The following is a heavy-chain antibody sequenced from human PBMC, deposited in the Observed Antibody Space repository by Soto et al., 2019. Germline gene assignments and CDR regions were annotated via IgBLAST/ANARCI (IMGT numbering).Heavy chain of an antibody. CDR2: IYPGDSDT. D-gene: IGHD1-26*01. CDR1: GYSFTSYW. J-gene: IGHJ6*02. Sequence: GESLKISCKGSGYSFTSYWIGWVRQMPGKGLEWMGIIYPGDSDTRYSPSFQGQVTISADKSISTAYLQWSSLRASDTAMYYCARWVGATTHYYYGMDVWGQGTTVTV. CDR3: ARWVGATTHYYYGMDV. V-gene: IGHV5-51*01.